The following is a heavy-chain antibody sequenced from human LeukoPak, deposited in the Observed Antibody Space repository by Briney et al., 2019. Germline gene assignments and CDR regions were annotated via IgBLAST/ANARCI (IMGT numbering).Heavy chain of an antibody. CDR3: AKGPAPEGRFPLDI. Sequence: PEGSLRLSCAASGFTFSSYSMNWVRQAPGKGLEWVSSISSSSSYIYYADSVKGRFTISRDNAKNSLYLQMNSLRAEDTAVYYCAKGPAPEGRFPLDIWGQGTMVTVSS. CDR1: GFTFSSYS. J-gene: IGHJ3*02. D-gene: IGHD3-3*01. CDR2: ISSSSSYI. V-gene: IGHV3-21*04.